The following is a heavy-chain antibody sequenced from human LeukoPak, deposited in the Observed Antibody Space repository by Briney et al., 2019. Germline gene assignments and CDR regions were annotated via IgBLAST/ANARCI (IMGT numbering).Heavy chain of an antibody. Sequence: SETLSLTCTVSGGSISSYYWSWIRQPPGKGLEWIGYTYYSGSTNYNPSLKSRVTISVDTSKNQFSLKLSSVIAADTAVYYCARTTEGYCRGRSCYSYYYYMDVWGKGTTVTVSS. J-gene: IGHJ6*03. V-gene: IGHV4-59*01. CDR1: GGSISSYY. CDR3: ARTTEGYCRGRSCYSYYYYMDV. CDR2: TYYSGST. D-gene: IGHD2-15*01.